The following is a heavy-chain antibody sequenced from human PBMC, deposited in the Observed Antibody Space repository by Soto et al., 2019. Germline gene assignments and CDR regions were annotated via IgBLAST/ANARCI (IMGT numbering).Heavy chain of an antibody. D-gene: IGHD4-17*01. CDR1: GGSISTGGYY. CDR2: IYYSGST. Sequence: QVQLQESGQGLVKPSQTLSLTCTVSGGSISTGGYYWTWIRQHPGKGLEWIGYIYYSGSTYYNPSLKSRVTISVDTSKNQFSLKLSSVTAADTAVYYCARRLSVTLFDNWGQGTLVTVSS. CDR3: ARRLSVTLFDN. J-gene: IGHJ4*02. V-gene: IGHV4-31*03.